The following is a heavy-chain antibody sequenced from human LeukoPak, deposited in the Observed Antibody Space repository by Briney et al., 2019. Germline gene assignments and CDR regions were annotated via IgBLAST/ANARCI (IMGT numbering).Heavy chain of an antibody. CDR1: GFTFSSYA. CDR3: AKDRLRPQNYFDY. CDR2: ISGSGGST. V-gene: IGHV3-23*01. D-gene: IGHD3-16*01. J-gene: IGHJ4*02. Sequence: GGSLRLSCAASGFTFSSYAMSWVRQAPGKGLEWVSAISGSGGSTYYADSVKGRFTISRDNSKSTLYLQMNSLRAEDTAVYYCAKDRLRPQNYFDYWGQGTLVTVSS.